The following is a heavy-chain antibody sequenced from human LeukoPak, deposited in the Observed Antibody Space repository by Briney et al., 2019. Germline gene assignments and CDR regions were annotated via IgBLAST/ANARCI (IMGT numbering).Heavy chain of an antibody. CDR3: ARRYGSGTYYYYYGMDV. V-gene: IGHV1-8*01. CDR1: GYTFTSYD. CDR2: MNPNSGNT. D-gene: IGHD3-10*01. J-gene: IGHJ6*02. Sequence: ASVKVSCTASGYTFTSYDINWVRQATGQGLEWMGWMNPNSGNTGYAQKFQGRVTMTRDTSISTAYMELSSLRSEDTAVYYCARRYGSGTYYYYYGMDVWGQGTTVTVSS.